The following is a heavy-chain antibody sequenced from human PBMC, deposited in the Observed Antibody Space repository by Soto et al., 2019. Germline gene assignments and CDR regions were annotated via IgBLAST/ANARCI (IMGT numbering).Heavy chain of an antibody. D-gene: IGHD6-13*01. V-gene: IGHV3-66*01. J-gene: IGHJ5*02. Sequence: EVQLVESGGGLVQPGGSLRLSCAASGFTVSSNYMSWVRQAPGKGLEWVSVIYSGGSTYYADSVKGRFTISRDNSKNTLYLQMNSLRAEDTAVYYCARVASSSWYRGWFHPWGQGTLVTVSS. CDR2: IYSGGST. CDR1: GFTVSSNY. CDR3: ARVASSSWYRGWFHP.